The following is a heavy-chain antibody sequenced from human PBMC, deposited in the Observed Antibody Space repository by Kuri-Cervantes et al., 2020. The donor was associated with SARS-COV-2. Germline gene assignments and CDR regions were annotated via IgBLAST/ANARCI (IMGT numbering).Heavy chain of an antibody. D-gene: IGHD6-13*01. J-gene: IGHJ4*02. CDR1: GYTFTSYD. V-gene: IGHV1-8*03. Sequence: ASVKVSCKASGYTFTSYDINWVRQATGQGLEWMGWMNPNSGNTGYAQKFQGRVTITRNTSISTAYMELSSLRSEDTAVYHCATIAAAGTHPARDNHSYYFDYWGQGTLVTVSS. CDR3: ATIAAAGTHPARDNHSYYFDY. CDR2: MNPNSGNT.